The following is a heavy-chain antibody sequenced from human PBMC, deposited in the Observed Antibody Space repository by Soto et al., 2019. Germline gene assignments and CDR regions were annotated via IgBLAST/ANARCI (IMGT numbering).Heavy chain of an antibody. Sequence: SETLSLTCTVSGTSISSYYWSWIRQPPGKGLEWIANIHYGGTTNYNPSLASRVTLSVDTSKNQFSLKMTSVTAADRAMYFCARYNSYAIDYWGRGALVTVSS. D-gene: IGHD2-8*01. CDR3: ARYNSYAIDY. CDR2: IHYGGTT. J-gene: IGHJ4*01. CDR1: GTSISSYY. V-gene: IGHV4-59*01.